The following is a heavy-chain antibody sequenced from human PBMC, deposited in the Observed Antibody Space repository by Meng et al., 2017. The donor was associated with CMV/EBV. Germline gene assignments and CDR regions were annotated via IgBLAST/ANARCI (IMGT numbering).Heavy chain of an antibody. CDR1: GFTFSSYA. Sequence: GGSLRLSCAASGFTFSSYAMHWVRQAPGKGLEWVAVISYDGSNKYYADSVKGRFTISRDNSKNTLYLQMNSLRAEDTAVYYCARDSGRPLTYYYDSIGYYTFDYWGQGTLVTVSS. V-gene: IGHV3-30-3*01. CDR3: ARDSGRPLTYYYDSIGYYTFDY. J-gene: IGHJ4*02. CDR2: ISYDGSNK. D-gene: IGHD3-22*01.